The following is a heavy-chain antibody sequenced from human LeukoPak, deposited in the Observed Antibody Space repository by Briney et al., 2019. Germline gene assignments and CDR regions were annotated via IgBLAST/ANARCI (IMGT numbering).Heavy chain of an antibody. V-gene: IGHV3-48*04. Sequence: PGGSLRLSCAASGFTFSSYNMNWVRQAPGKGLEWVSYISSSSSTIYYADSVKGRFTISRDNAKNSLDLQMNSLRAEDTAVYYCARDPGPRGGSARGAFDIWGQGTMVTVSS. J-gene: IGHJ3*02. D-gene: IGHD2-15*01. CDR3: ARDPGPRGGSARGAFDI. CDR1: GFTFSSYN. CDR2: ISSSSSTI.